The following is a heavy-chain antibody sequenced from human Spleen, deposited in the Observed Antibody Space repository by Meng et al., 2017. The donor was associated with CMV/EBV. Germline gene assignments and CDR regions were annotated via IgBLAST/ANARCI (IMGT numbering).Heavy chain of an antibody. CDR1: GFTFSSYW. D-gene: IGHD3-3*01. J-gene: IGHJ6*02. V-gene: IGHV3-7*01. CDR3: ATEGQRFLEWLDMDV. CDR2: IKQDGSEK. Sequence: GGSLRLSCAASGFTFSSYWMSWVRQAPGKGLEWVANIKQDGSEKYYVDSVKGRFTISRDNAKNSLYLQMNSLRAEDTAVYYCATEGQRFLEWLDMDVWGQGTTVTVSS.